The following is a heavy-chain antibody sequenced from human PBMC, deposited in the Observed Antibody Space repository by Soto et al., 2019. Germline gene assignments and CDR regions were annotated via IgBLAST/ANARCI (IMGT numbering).Heavy chain of an antibody. CDR2: IIPILGIA. CDR3: ARDEGSGYSDGLDDY. Sequence: QVQLVQSGAEVKKPGSSVKVSCKASGGTFSSYTISWVRQAPGQGLEWMGRIIPILGIANYAQKFQGRVTITADKSTSTAYMELSSLRSEDTAVYYCARDEGSGYSDGLDDYWGQGTLVTVSS. CDR1: GGTFSSYT. J-gene: IGHJ4*02. D-gene: IGHD5-18*01. V-gene: IGHV1-69*08.